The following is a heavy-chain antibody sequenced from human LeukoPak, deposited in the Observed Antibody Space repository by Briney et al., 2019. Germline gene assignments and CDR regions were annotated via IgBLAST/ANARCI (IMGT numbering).Heavy chain of an antibody. CDR2: ITGSGTTT. D-gene: IGHD4-17*01. J-gene: IGHJ3*01. CDR3: GIDPNGDYIGAFDF. Sequence: GGSLRLSCVASGIAFRNYAMTWVRQAPGKGLEWVASITGSGTTTRYADSVKGRFTISRDNSVDTLYLQVNSLSAEDTAVHYCGIDPNGDYIGAFDFWGQGTKVTASS. V-gene: IGHV3-23*01. CDR1: GIAFRNYA.